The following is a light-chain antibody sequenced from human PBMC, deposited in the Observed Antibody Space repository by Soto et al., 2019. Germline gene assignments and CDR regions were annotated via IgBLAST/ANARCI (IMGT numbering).Light chain of an antibody. J-gene: IGLJ2*01. CDR2: DNN. Sequence: QSVLTQPPSVSAAPGQKVTISCSGSSSNIGNNYVSWYQQLPGTAPKLLIYDNNKRPSGMPDRFSGSKSGTSDTLGITGLQTGDEADYYCGTWDSGLSAVIFGGGTKLTVL. CDR3: GTWDSGLSAVI. CDR1: SSNIGNNY. V-gene: IGLV1-51*01.